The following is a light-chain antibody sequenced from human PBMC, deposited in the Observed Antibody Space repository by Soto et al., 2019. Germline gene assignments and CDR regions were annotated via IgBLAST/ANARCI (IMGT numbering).Light chain of an antibody. CDR1: QGVSSY. CDR2: DAS. V-gene: IGKV3-11*01. J-gene: IGKJ4*01. CDR3: QQRSNWPPLT. Sequence: EIVLTQSPATLSLSPGERVTLSCRASQGVSSYLAWYQQKPGQAPRLLIYDASNRATGIPARFSGSGSGTDFTLTISSLEPEDFAVYYCQQRSNWPPLTFGGGTKVDIK.